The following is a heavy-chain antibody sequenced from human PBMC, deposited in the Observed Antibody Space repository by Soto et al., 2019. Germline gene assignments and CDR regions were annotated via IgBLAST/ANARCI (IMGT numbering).Heavy chain of an antibody. CDR2: ISSSSSYI. Sequence: PGGSLRLSCAASGFTFSSYSMNWVRQAPGKGLEWVSSISSSSSYIYYADSVKGRFTISRDNAKNSLYLQMNSLRAEDTAVYYCARVSVEDERYYYGMDVWGQGTLVTVSS. J-gene: IGHJ6*02. D-gene: IGHD1-1*01. CDR1: GFTFSSYS. V-gene: IGHV3-21*01. CDR3: ARVSVEDERYYYGMDV.